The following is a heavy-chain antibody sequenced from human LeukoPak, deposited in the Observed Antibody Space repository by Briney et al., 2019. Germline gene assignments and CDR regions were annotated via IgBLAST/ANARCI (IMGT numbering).Heavy chain of an antibody. CDR2: INPNSGGT. CDR1: GYTFTGYY. D-gene: IGHD2-2*01. CDR3: ARGFRSTSCL. Sequence: ASVKVSCKASGYTFTGYYMHWVRQAPGQGLEWMGWINPNSGGTNYAQKLQGRVTMTRDTSISTAYMELSRLRSDDTAVYYCARGFRSTSCLWGQGTLVTVSS. J-gene: IGHJ4*02. V-gene: IGHV1-2*02.